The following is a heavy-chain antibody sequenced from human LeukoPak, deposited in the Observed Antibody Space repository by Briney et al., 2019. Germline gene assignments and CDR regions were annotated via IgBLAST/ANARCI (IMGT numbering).Heavy chain of an antibody. J-gene: IGHJ4*02. CDR2: INHSGST. CDR1: GWSFSGYY. D-gene: IGHD5-24*01. Sequence: SETLSLTCAVYGWSFSGYYWSWIRQPPGKGLEWIGEINHSGSTNYNPSLKSRVTISVDTSKNQFSLKLSSVTAADTAVYYCARGSKRWLQLRGLGLFDYWGQGTLVTVSS. CDR3: ARGSKRWLQLRGLGLFDY. V-gene: IGHV4-34*01.